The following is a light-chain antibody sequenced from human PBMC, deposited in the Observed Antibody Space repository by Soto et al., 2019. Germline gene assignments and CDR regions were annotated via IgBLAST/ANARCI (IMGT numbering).Light chain of an antibody. V-gene: IGLV2-14*03. J-gene: IGLJ1*01. Sequence: QSALTQPASVSGSPGQSITISCTGTSSDIGGYNYVSWYQQLPGKAPKLMIYDVSNRPSGVSDRFSGSKSGNTASLTISGLQAEDEADYYCSSHTSSSTDVFGTGTKLTVL. CDR1: SSDIGGYNY. CDR3: SSHTSSSTDV. CDR2: DVS.